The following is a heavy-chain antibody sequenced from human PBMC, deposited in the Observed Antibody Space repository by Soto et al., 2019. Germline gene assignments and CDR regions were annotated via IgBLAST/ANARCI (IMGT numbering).Heavy chain of an antibody. J-gene: IGHJ6*02. Sequence: QVQLVESGGGVVQPGRSLRLSCAASGFTFSSYGMHWVRQAPGKGLEWVAVIWYDGSNKYYADSVKGRFTISRDNSKNTLYLQMNSLRAEDTAVYYCASIGMRAAGKSYYGMDVWGQGTTVTVSS. CDR1: GFTFSSYG. CDR2: IWYDGSNK. D-gene: IGHD6-13*01. V-gene: IGHV3-33*01. CDR3: ASIGMRAAGKSYYGMDV.